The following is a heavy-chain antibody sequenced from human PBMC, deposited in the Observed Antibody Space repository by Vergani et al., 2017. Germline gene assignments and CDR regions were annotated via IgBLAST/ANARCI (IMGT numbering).Heavy chain of an antibody. Sequence: QVQLVQSGAEVKKPGASVKVSCKASGFTFTGYYMHWVRQAPGQGREWMGWINPNSGGTNYAQKFQGRVTMTRDTSISTAYMELSRPRSDDTAVSYWAGAATYAFDIGGQGRMVAVAS. CDR2: INPNSGGT. J-gene: IGHJ3*02. CDR3: AGAATYAFDI. D-gene: IGHD2-15*01. V-gene: IGHV1-2*02. CDR1: GFTFTGYY.